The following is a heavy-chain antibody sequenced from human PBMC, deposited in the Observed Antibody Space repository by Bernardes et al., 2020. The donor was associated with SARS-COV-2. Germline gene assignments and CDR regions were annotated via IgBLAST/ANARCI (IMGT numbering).Heavy chain of an antibody. V-gene: IGHV1-24*01. D-gene: IGHD6-6*01. CDR2: FDPEDGET. CDR3: ATGPALEYSCSSGYYYYYGMDV. CDR1: GYTLTELS. J-gene: IGHJ6*02. Sequence: ASVKVSCKVSGYTLTELSIHWVRQAPGKGLEWMGGFDPEDGETIYAQKFQGRVTMTEDTSTDTAYMELSSLRSEDTAVYYCATGPALEYSCSSGYYYYYGMDVWGQGTTVTVSS.